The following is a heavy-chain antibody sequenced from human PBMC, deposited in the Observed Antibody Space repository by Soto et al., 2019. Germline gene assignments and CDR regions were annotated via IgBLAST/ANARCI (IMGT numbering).Heavy chain of an antibody. CDR3: AREGASGFGMDV. J-gene: IGHJ6*02. CDR2: IYTSGST. Sequence: PSDTLSLTCNASGGSIRSYYWSGVRQPAGKPLEWIGRIYTSGSTNYNPSLKSRVSMSVDTSKNQFSLEVTSVTAADTAVYYCAREGASGFGMDVWGQGTTVTVSS. D-gene: IGHD1-26*01. V-gene: IGHV4-4*07. CDR1: GGSIRSYY.